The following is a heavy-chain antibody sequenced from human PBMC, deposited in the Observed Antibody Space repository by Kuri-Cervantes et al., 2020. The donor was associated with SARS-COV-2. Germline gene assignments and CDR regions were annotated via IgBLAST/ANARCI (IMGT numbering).Heavy chain of an antibody. CDR3: ARSRAMKVSQADAFDI. V-gene: IGHV4-39*01. Sequence: SETLSLTCTVSGGSISSSSYYWGWNRQPTGQGLVWFVRIYYSGSTYYNPSLKSRVTLSVDTAKNQFTLKLSSVTAADTAVYYCARSRAMKVSQADAFDIWGQGTVVTVSS. D-gene: IGHD3-22*01. J-gene: IGHJ3*02. CDR2: IYYSGST. CDR1: GGSISSSSYY.